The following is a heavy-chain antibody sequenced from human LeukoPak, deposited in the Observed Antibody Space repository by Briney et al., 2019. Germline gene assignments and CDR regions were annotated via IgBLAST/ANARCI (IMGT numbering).Heavy chain of an antibody. CDR1: GYTFTSYY. Sequence: ASVKVSCKASGYTFTSYYMHWVRQAPGQGLEWMGWMNPNSGNTGYAQKFQGRVTITRNTSISTAYMELSSLRSEDTAVYYCARGFSLYSGSYYYYYYYMDVWGKGTTVTVSS. J-gene: IGHJ6*03. CDR3: ARGFSLYSGSYYYYYYYMDV. D-gene: IGHD1-26*01. V-gene: IGHV1-8*03. CDR2: MNPNSGNT.